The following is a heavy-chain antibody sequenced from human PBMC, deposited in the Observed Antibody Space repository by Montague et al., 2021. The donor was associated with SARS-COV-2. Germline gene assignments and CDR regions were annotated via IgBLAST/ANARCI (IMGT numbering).Heavy chain of an antibody. CDR2: IYYGGST. V-gene: IGHV4-39*01. Sequence: SETLSLTCTVSGGSISSSSYYWGWIRQPPGKGLEWIGSIYYGGSTYYNPSLKSRVTISVDTSKNQFSLKLSSVTAADTAVYYCARRKAGYCSGGSCYSAAVFDYWGQGTLVTVSS. J-gene: IGHJ4*02. CDR3: ARRKAGYCSGGSCYSAAVFDY. CDR1: GGSISSSSYY. D-gene: IGHD2-15*01.